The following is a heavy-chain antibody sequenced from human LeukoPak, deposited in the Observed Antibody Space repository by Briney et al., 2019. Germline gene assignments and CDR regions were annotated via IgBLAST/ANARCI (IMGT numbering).Heavy chain of an antibody. J-gene: IGHJ4*02. D-gene: IGHD2-21*01. Sequence: SETLSLTCAVYGGSFSGYYWSWIRQPPGKGLEWSGEINHSGSTNYNPSLKSRVTISVDKSKNQFSLKLSSVTAADTGVYYCARGEVVPAYYFDYWGQGTLVTVSS. CDR2: INHSGST. V-gene: IGHV4-34*01. CDR1: GGSFSGYY. CDR3: ARGEVVPAYYFDY.